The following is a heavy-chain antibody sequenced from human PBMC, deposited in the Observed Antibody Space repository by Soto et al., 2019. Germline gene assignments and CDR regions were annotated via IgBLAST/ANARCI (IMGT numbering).Heavy chain of an antibody. D-gene: IGHD3-22*01. J-gene: IGHJ4*02. CDR2: IYHSGST. V-gene: IGHV4-4*02. CDR1: GGSISSSNW. CDR3: ASQSTGYPYYFNY. Sequence: KPSETLSLTCAVSGGSISSSNWWSWVRQPPGKGLEWIGEIYHSGSTNYNPSLKSRVTISVDKSKNQFSLKLSSVTAADTAVYYCASQSTGYPYYFNYWGQGTLVTVSS.